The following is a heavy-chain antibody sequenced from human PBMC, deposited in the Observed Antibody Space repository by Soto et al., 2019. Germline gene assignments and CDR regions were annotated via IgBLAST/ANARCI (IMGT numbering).Heavy chain of an antibody. Sequence: QVQLVQSGAEVKKPGASVKVSCKASGHTFTSYAISWVRQAPGQGLEWMGWISVYHGHTNYAQKLRDRVTLTTDTSTSTVYMELRSLRSDDTAVYYCARDPRMNYDVLTASYIPFDYWGQGTLVTVSS. D-gene: IGHD3-9*01. J-gene: IGHJ4*02. CDR1: GHTFTSYA. CDR2: ISVYHGHT. CDR3: ARDPRMNYDVLTASYIPFDY. V-gene: IGHV1-18*01.